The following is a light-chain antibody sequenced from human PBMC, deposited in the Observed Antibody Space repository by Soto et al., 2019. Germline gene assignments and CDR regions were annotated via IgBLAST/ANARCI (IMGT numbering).Light chain of an antibody. CDR3: ATWEDSLNGPV. CDR1: SSNIGSHT. Sequence: QSVLTQPPSASATPGQSVAISCSGSSSNIGSHTVNWYHQLPGTAPKLLIYSNDQPPSGVPGRFSGSKSGTSASLAISGLQSEDEDEYYCATWEDSLNGPVFGGGTQLTVL. J-gene: IGLJ3*02. CDR2: SND. V-gene: IGLV1-44*01.